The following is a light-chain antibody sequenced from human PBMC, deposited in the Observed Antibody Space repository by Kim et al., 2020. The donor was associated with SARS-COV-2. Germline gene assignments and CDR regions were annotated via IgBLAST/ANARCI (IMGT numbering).Light chain of an antibody. Sequence: ERASISCRSCQSLLYSNGYNYLDWYLQKPGQSPQLLIYLGSNRASGVPDRFSGSGSGTDFTLKVSRVEAEDVGVYYCMQALQIPQTFGQGTKLEIK. CDR1: QSLLYSNGYNY. J-gene: IGKJ2*01. CDR3: MQALQIPQT. V-gene: IGKV2-28*01. CDR2: LGS.